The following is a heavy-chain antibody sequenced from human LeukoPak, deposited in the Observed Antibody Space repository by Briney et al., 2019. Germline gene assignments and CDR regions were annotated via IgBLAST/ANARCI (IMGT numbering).Heavy chain of an antibody. V-gene: IGHV1-2*02. CDR2: INPNSGGT. CDR3: ARDGDSSSWYGYNWFDP. CDR1: GYTFTGYY. J-gene: IGHJ5*02. Sequence: ASVKVSCKASGYTFTGYYMHWVRQAPGQGLEWMGWINPNSGGTNYAQKFQGRVTMARDTSISTAYMELSRLRSDDTAVYYCARDGDSSSWYGYNWFDPWGQGTLVTVSS. D-gene: IGHD6-13*01.